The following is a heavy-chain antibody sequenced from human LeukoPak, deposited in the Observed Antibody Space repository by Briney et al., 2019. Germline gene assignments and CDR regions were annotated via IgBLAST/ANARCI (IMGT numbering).Heavy chain of an antibody. V-gene: IGHV3-30-3*01. CDR1: GFTFTSHV. CDR2: ISQGGGTK. Sequence: GGSLRLSCAASGFTFTSHVMYWVRQAPGKGLEWVAVISQGGGTKFYADSVRGRFTISRDNSKNTLFLQMNTSPEDTAVYYCAKGAVVGTIGNFDDWGQGTLVTVSS. J-gene: IGHJ4*02. CDR3: AKGAVVGTIGNFDD. D-gene: IGHD6-19*01.